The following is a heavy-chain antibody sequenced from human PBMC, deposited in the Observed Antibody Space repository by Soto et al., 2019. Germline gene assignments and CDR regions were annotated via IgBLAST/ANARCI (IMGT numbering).Heavy chain of an antibody. D-gene: IGHD5-12*01. CDR1: GGTFSTYG. V-gene: IGHV1-69*01. CDR2: ITPLLGIT. Sequence: QVQLVQSGAEVKKPGSSVKVSCKASGGTFSTYGVSWVRQAPGQGLEWMGGITPLLGITNYAQKFQARVTFTADESMTTAYMEMRGLRSDDTAGYFCAREADMRWLQLFDHWGQGTLVSVSS. CDR3: AREADMRWLQLFDH. J-gene: IGHJ4*02.